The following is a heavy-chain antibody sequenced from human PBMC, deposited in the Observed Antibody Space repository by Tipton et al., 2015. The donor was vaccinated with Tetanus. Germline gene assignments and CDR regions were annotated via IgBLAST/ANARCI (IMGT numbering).Heavy chain of an antibody. CDR2: MYHSGQA. Sequence: TLSLTCSVSGGSISSTDYYWSWIRQPPGKGLEWIGYMYHSGQAYYNSSLKSRVVILVDTSKNQFSLKLSSVTAADTAVYYCARYSIVATSNNRFDPWGQGTLVTVSS. J-gene: IGHJ5*02. CDR3: ARYSIVATSNNRFDP. V-gene: IGHV4-30-4*01. D-gene: IGHD5-12*01. CDR1: GGSISSTDYY.